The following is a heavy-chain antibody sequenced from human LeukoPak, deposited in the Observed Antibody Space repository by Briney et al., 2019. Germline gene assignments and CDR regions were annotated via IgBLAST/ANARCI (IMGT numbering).Heavy chain of an antibody. Sequence: PSETLSLTCTVSGGSISSYYWSWIRQPPGKGLEWIGYIYYSGSTNYNPSLKSRVTISVDTSKNQFSLKLSSVTVADTAVYYCARDPGTHDYGDYEVFTHFDYWGQGTLVTVSS. V-gene: IGHV4-59*12. D-gene: IGHD4-17*01. CDR2: IYYSGST. J-gene: IGHJ4*02. CDR3: ARDPGTHDYGDYEVFTHFDY. CDR1: GGSISSYY.